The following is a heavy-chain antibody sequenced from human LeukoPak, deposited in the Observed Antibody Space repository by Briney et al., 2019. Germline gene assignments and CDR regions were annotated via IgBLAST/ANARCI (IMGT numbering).Heavy chain of an antibody. CDR1: GFTFSSYW. V-gene: IGHV3-7*01. D-gene: IGHD6-13*01. J-gene: IGHJ4*02. Sequence: PGGSLRVSCAASGFTFSSYWMSWVRQAPGKGLEWVAKIKQDGSEKYYVDSVKGRFTISRDNAKNSLYLQMNSLRAEDTAVYYCARGWGYSSSWYGEFDYWGQGTLVTVSS. CDR3: ARGWGYSSSWYGEFDY. CDR2: IKQDGSEK.